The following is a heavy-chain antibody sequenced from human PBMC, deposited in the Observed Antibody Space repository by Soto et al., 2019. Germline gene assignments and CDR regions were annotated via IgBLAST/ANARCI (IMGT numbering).Heavy chain of an antibody. CDR3: AREPDSKTTPDGISSGHCWSDP. Sequence: QVRLVQSGAEVKTPGASVKVSCRASGYTFTDHYIHWVRQAPGHGLEWMGWINPNNGDTNYIEKFQDWVTMHRDTSISTVYLELSRLKLDDTAIYYCAREPDSKTTPDGISSGHCWSDPWGQGTLVTVSS. J-gene: IGHJ5*02. D-gene: IGHD3-22*01. CDR1: GYTFTDHY. V-gene: IGHV1-2*04. CDR2: INPNNGDT.